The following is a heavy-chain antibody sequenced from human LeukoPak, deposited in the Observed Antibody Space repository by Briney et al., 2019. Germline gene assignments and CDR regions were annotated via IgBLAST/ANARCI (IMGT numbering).Heavy chain of an antibody. Sequence: SETLSLTCAVYGXSFSGYYWSWIRQPPGKGLEWIAEINHSGSTNYSPSLKSRVTISVDTSKNHFSLRLSSVTAADTAVYYCARGRYDVAVPAAVGRLFDYWGQGTLVTVSS. D-gene: IGHD2-2*01. J-gene: IGHJ4*02. V-gene: IGHV4-34*01. CDR1: GXSFSGYY. CDR3: ARGRYDVAVPAAVGRLFDY. CDR2: INHSGST.